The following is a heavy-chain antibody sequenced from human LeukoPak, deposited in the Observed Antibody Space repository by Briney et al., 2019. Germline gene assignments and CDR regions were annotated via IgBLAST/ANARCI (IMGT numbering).Heavy chain of an antibody. CDR3: ARLIMVRGVIITPFDY. J-gene: IGHJ4*02. CDR1: GGSISSYY. Sequence: SETLSLTCTVSGGSISSYYWSWIRQPPGKGLEWIGYIYYSGSTNYNPSLKSRVTISVDTSKNQFSLKLSSVTAADTAVYYCARLIMVRGVIITPFDYWGQGTLVTVSS. D-gene: IGHD3-10*01. V-gene: IGHV4-59*08. CDR2: IYYSGST.